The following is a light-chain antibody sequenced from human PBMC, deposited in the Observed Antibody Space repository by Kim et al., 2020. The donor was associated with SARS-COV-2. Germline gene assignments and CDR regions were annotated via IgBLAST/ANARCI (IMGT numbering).Light chain of an antibody. J-gene: IGLJ1*01. CDR3: ATWNNSLNVYV. Sequence: PPSASGTPGQRVTISCSGTSSNVGSNTINWYQHLPGRAPKLLSGGPDRFSGSKSGTSDSLAISGLQSEDEADYYCATWNNSLNVYVFGAGTKVTVL. V-gene: IGLV1-44*01. CDR1: SSNVGSNT.